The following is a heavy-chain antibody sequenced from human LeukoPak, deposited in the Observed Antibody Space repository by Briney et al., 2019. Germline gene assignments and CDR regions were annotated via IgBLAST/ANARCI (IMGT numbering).Heavy chain of an antibody. CDR1: GLTLSKYG. V-gene: IGHV3-30*03. D-gene: IGHD2-15*01. Sequence: PGRSLRLSCAASGLTLSKYGIHWVRQAPGKGLEWVAVVSYDGSNKNYIDSMKGRFIISRDNYNSTVYLQMNSLRAEDTAVYYCATSTAGYRSGRICSPYYFHYGINVWGPGTTVIVSS. J-gene: IGHJ6*01. CDR2: VSYDGSNK. CDR3: ATSTAGYRSGRICSPYYFHYGINV.